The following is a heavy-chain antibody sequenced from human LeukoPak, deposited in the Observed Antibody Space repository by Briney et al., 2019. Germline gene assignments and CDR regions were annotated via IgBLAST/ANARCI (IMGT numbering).Heavy chain of an antibody. CDR1: GGSISSYY. CDR2: IYYSGST. V-gene: IGHV4-59*01. J-gene: IGHJ4*02. Sequence: PSETLSLTCTVSGGSISSYYWSWIRQPPGKGLEWIGYIYYSGSTNYNPSLKSRVTISVDTSKNQFSLKLSSVTAADTAVYYCARVGEGYYDSSDYWGQGTLVTVSS. CDR3: ARVGEGYYDSSDY. D-gene: IGHD3-22*01.